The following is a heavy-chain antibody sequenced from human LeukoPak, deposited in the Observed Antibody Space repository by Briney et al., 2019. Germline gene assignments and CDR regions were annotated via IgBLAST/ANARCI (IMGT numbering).Heavy chain of an antibody. CDR2: INQDGSEK. Sequence: PGGSLRLSCEASEFNLNTKWMTWVRQAPGKGLEWVANINQDGSEKYYVDSVKGRFTISRDNAENSLYLEMTGLMVEDTAVYYCADPPSDYWGQGALVAVSS. V-gene: IGHV3-7*01. J-gene: IGHJ4*02. CDR3: ADPPSDY. CDR1: EFNLNTKW.